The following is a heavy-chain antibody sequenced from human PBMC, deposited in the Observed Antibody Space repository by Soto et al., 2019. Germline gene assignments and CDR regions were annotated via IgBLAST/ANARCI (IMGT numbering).Heavy chain of an antibody. Sequence: EVQLVESGGGLVKPGGSLRLSCAASGFTFSNAWMSWVRQAPGKRLEWVGRIKSKTDGGTTDYAAPVKGRFTISRDDSKNTLYLQMNSLKTEDTAVYYCTTSVVVAANFDYWGQGTLVTVSS. J-gene: IGHJ4*02. CDR3: TTSVVVAANFDY. V-gene: IGHV3-15*01. CDR1: GFTFSNAW. D-gene: IGHD2-15*01. CDR2: IKSKTDGGTT.